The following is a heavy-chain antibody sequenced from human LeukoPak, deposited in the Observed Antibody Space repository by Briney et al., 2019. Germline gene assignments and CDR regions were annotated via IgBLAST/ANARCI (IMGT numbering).Heavy chain of an antibody. Sequence: GGSLRLSCAASGFTLNTYGMHWVRQAPGKRLEWVAFIRFDGSNKYYADSVKGRFTISRDNSKNTLYLQMKSLRPEDTAVYYCARGDGYCSSASCSGNWGQGTLVTVSS. J-gene: IGHJ4*02. D-gene: IGHD2-2*03. CDR1: GFTLNTYG. V-gene: IGHV3-30*02. CDR2: IRFDGSNK. CDR3: ARGDGYCSSASCSGN.